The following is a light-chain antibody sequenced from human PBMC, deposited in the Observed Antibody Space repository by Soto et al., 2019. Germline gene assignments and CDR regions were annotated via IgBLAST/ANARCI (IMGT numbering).Light chain of an antibody. CDR1: QSVSGW. Sequence: DIQMTHASSTVSASVADTVTVTCRASQSVSGWLAWYQQKPGEAPKLLIYDASALPRGVPARFSGSGSGTKFTLTIASLQPDDFATYYCQQYETFSGTFGPGTKVDIK. V-gene: IGKV1-5*01. CDR2: DAS. CDR3: QQYETFSGT. J-gene: IGKJ1*01.